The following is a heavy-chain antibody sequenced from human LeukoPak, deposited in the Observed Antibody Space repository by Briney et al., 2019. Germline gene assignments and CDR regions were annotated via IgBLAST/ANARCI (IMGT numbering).Heavy chain of an antibody. CDR2: IHYTGTT. CDR3: ARDSSGYYYELNAFDI. CDR1: GGSINNHY. D-gene: IGHD3-22*01. V-gene: IGHV4-59*11. Sequence: SETLSLTCIVSGGSINNHYWTWIRQTPGKGLEWIGDIHYTGTTKYNPSLKSRVTISVDTSKNQFSLKLSSVTAADTAVYYCARDSSGYYYELNAFDIWGQGTMVTVSS. J-gene: IGHJ3*02.